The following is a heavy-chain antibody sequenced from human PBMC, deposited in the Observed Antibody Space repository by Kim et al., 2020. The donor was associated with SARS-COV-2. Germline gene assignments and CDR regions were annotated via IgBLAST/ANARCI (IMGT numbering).Heavy chain of an antibody. D-gene: IGHD3-3*01. Sequence: ASVKVSCRASGYPFIGYKMHWVRQAPGQGPEWMGIITPKDGHTEYAQKFRDRVTLTRDTSTTTVYMELSSLTSEDTAVYYCARDLEGGWTLDYWGLGTLVTVSS. CDR3: ARDLEGGWTLDY. CDR1: GYPFIGYK. V-gene: IGHV1-46*01. J-gene: IGHJ4*02. CDR2: ITPKDGHT.